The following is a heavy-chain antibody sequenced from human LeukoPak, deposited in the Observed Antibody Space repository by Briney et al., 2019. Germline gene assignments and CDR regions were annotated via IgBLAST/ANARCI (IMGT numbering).Heavy chain of an antibody. D-gene: IGHD2-2*01. CDR2: IHHSGST. J-gene: IGHJ3*02. CDR1: NSSIGSYY. CDR3: ARLGYCSSANCGGAFDI. V-gene: IGHV4-59*12. Sequence: SETLSLTCTVSNSSIGSYYWNWIRQTPGKGLEWIGYIHHSGSTNYNPSLESRVTMSLDTSKNQFSLKLSSVTAVDTAVYYCARLGYCSSANCGGAFDIWGXGTXVTXXS.